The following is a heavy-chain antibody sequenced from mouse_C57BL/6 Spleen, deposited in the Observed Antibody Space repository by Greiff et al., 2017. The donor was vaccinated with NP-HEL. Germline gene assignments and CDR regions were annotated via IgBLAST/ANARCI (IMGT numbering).Heavy chain of an antibody. CDR1: GYTFTSYY. D-gene: IGHD1-1*01. J-gene: IGHJ4*01. CDR3: ARYSYVYAMDY. V-gene: IGHV1-66*01. Sequence: QVQLLQSGAGLVQPGASVKLSCTASGYTFTSYYIHWVQQTPGQGLEWIGWIYPGSGNTTSNEKFKGKATLTAARSSSTAYMQLSSLTSGDTSVYYCARYSYVYAMDYWGQGTSVTVSS. CDR2: IYPGSGNT.